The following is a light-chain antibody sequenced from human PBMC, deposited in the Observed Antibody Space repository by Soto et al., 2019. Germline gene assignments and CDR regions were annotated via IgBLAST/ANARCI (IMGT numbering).Light chain of an antibody. CDR1: QSVSSSY. J-gene: IGKJ5*01. V-gene: IGKV3-20*01. CDR2: GAS. CDR3: QQYGSSPPVT. Sequence: EIVLTQSPGTLSLSPGERATLSCRASQSVSSSYLAWYQQKPGQAPRLLIYGASGRATGIPDRFSGSGSGTDFTLTISRLEPEDFAVYSCQQYGSSPPVTFGQGTRLEMK.